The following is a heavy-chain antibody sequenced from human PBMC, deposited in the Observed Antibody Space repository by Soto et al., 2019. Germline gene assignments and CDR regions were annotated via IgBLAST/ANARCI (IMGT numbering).Heavy chain of an antibody. Sequence: ASVNVSCKASGYTFTSYAMHWVRQAPGQRLEWMGGINAGNGNTKYSQKFQGRITITRDTSANTAYMELSSLRSEDTAVYYCARGKGSSWYGWFDPWGQGTLVTVSS. CDR3: ARGKGSSWYGWFDP. CDR2: INAGNGNT. V-gene: IGHV1-3*01. J-gene: IGHJ5*02. CDR1: GYTFTSYA. D-gene: IGHD6-13*01.